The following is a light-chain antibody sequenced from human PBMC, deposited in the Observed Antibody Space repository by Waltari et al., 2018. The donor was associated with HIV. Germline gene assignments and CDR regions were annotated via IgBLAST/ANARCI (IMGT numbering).Light chain of an antibody. V-gene: IGKV1-12*01. Sequence: DMQMTQSPPSVSAPVGDRVTITCRASQDIGSWLAWYQQKPGRAPRLLIFAASSLQGGVPSRFRGGGSGTDFTLTITRLQPEDVATYYCQQANSFRPLSFGGGTRVDLK. CDR2: AAS. CDR1: QDIGSW. J-gene: IGKJ4*01. CDR3: QQANSFRPLS.